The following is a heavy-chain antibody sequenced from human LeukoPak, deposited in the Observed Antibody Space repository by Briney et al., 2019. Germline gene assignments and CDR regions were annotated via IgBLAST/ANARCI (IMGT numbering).Heavy chain of an antibody. J-gene: IGHJ5*02. D-gene: IGHD2-2*01. V-gene: IGHV1-3*01. Sequence: ASVKVSCKASGYTFTSYAMHWVRQAPGQRLEWMGWINAGNGNTKYSQKFQGRVTITRDTSASTAYMELSSLRSEDTAVYYCARGGGSSIVDPWGQGTLVIVSS. CDR3: ARGGGSSIVDP. CDR2: INAGNGNT. CDR1: GYTFTSYA.